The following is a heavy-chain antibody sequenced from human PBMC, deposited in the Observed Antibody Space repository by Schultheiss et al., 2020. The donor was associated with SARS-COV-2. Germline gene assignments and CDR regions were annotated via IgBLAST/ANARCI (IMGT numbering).Heavy chain of an antibody. V-gene: IGHV3-9*01. D-gene: IGHD6-13*01. Sequence: GGSLRLSCAASGFTFDDYVMHWVRQAPGKGLEWVSGISWNSGSIGYADSVKGRFTISRDNAKNSLYLQMNSLRAEDTALYYCAKDISSSWKHSSYDAFDIWGQGTMVTVSS. CDR1: GFTFDDYV. CDR2: ISWNSGSI. CDR3: AKDISSSWKHSSYDAFDI. J-gene: IGHJ3*02.